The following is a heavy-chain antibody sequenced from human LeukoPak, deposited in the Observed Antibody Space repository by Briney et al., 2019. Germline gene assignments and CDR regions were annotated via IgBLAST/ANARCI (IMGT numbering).Heavy chain of an antibody. CDR1: GDSISSGGNY. D-gene: IGHD5-12*01. Sequence: SETLSLTCTVSGDSISSGGNYWSWLRQHPGKGLEWIVYIYYSGSTYYNPSLKSRLTISVDTSKNQFSLKLSSVTAADTAVYYCARWGNSGYASGYFGYWGQGTLVTVSS. V-gene: IGHV4-31*03. CDR3: ARWGNSGYASGYFGY. J-gene: IGHJ4*02. CDR2: IYYSGST.